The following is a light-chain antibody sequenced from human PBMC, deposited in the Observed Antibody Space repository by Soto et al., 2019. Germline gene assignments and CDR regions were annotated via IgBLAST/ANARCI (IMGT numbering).Light chain of an antibody. CDR1: QSVSSN. CDR3: QQYNNWPPGM. V-gene: IGKV3-15*01. J-gene: IGKJ1*01. Sequence: EIVMTQSPATLSVSPGERATLSCRASQSVSSNLAWYQQKPGQAPRLLIYGASTRATGIPARFSGNRSGTEFALTIISRQSEDFAVYYCQQYNNWPPGMFGQGTKVEIK. CDR2: GAS.